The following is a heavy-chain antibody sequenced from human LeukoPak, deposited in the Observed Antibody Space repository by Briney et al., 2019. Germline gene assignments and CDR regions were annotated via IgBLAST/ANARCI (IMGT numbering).Heavy chain of an antibody. CDR1: GFTFSSYG. CDR3: AKDKDYYDSSGPSGY. Sequence: GGSLRLSCAASGFTFSSYGMHWVRQAPGKGLEWVAVISYDGSNKYYADSVKGRFTISRDNSKNTLYLQMNSLRAEDTAVYYCAKDKDYYDSSGPSGYWGQGTLVTVSS. CDR2: ISYDGSNK. V-gene: IGHV3-30*18. J-gene: IGHJ4*02. D-gene: IGHD3-22*01.